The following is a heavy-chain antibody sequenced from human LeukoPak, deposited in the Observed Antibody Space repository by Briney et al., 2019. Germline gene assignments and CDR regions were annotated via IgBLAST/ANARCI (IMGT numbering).Heavy chain of an antibody. CDR2: ISAYNGNT. Sequence: ASVKVSCKASGYTFTSYGISWVRQAPGQGLEWMGWISAYNGNTNYAQKLQGRDTMTTDTSTSTAYMELRSLRSDDTAVYYCARVQVNYDIFSANGMDVWGQGTTVTVSS. V-gene: IGHV1-18*01. J-gene: IGHJ6*02. CDR1: GYTFTSYG. CDR3: ARVQVNYDIFSANGMDV. D-gene: IGHD3-9*01.